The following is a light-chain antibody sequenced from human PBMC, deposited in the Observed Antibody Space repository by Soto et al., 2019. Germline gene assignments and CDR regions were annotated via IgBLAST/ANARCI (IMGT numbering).Light chain of an antibody. CDR2: EVN. CDR1: SSDLGGYNF. J-gene: IGLJ2*01. V-gene: IGLV2-8*01. CDR3: RSYAGSNNVV. Sequence: QSALTQPPSASGSPGQSVTISCTGTSSDLGGYNFVSWYQQHPGKAPKLMIYEVNKRPSGVPDRFSGSKSGNTASLTVSGLQAEDEADYYCRSYAGSNNVVFGGGTQLTVL.